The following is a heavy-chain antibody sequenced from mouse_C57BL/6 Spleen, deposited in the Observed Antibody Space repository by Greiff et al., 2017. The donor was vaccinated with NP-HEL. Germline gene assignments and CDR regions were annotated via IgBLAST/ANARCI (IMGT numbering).Heavy chain of an antibody. D-gene: IGHD4-1*01. V-gene: IGHV1-53*01. J-gene: IGHJ2*01. CDR3: AREGNWDGGYFDY. CDR2: INPSNGGT. CDR1: GYTFTSYW. Sequence: VQLQQPGTELVKPGASVKLSCKASGYTFTSYWMHWVKQRPGQGLEWIGNINPSNGGTNYNEKFKSKATLTVDKSSSTAYMQLSSLTSEDSAVYYCAREGNWDGGYFDYWGQGTTLTVSS.